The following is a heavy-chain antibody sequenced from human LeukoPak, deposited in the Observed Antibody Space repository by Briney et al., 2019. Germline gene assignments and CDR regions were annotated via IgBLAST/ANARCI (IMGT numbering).Heavy chain of an antibody. CDR1: GGSISSYY. J-gene: IGHJ6*03. CDR3: ARHIGGGIEDMDV. CDR2: IYVTGT. V-gene: IGHV4-59*08. D-gene: IGHD3-16*02. Sequence: SETLSLTCTVSGGSISSYYWSWIRQPPGKGLEWIGYIYVTGTRYNPYLQSRVTISVDRSRNQFFLKMSSVTAADTAVYYCARHIGGGIEDMDVWGKGTKVIVSS.